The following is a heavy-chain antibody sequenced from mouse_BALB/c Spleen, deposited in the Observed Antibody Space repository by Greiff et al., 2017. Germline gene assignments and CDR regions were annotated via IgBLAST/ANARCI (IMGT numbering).Heavy chain of an antibody. CDR3: ANWDGDY. J-gene: IGHJ2*01. V-gene: IGHV1S137*01. D-gene: IGHD4-1*02. Sequence: QVQLKQSGAELVRPGVSVKISCKGSGYTFTDYAMHWVKQSHAKSLEWIGVISTYYGDASYNQKFKGKATMTVDKSSSTAYMELRSLTSEDSAVYYCANWDGDYWGQGTTLTVSS. CDR2: ISTYYGDA. CDR1: GYTFTDYA.